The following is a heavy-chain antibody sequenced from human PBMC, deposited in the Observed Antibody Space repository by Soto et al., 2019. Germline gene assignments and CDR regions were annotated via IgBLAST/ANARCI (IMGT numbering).Heavy chain of an antibody. V-gene: IGHV4-31*03. CDR3: AGAEAPRGTKTGFDY. Sequence: QVQLQESGPGLVKPSQTLSLTCTVSGGSISSGGYYWSWIRQHPGKGLEWIGYIYYSGSTYYNPPLKSRVTISVDTSKNQFPLKLSSVTAADTAVYYCAGAEAPRGTKTGFDYWGQGTLVTVSS. J-gene: IGHJ4*02. D-gene: IGHD3-16*01. CDR2: IYYSGST. CDR1: GGSISSGGYY.